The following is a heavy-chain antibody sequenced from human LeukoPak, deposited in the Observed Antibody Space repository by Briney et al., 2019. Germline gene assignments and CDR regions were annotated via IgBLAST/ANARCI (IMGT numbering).Heavy chain of an antibody. D-gene: IGHD1-26*01. Sequence: SETLSLTCTVSSGSISTSNYYWGWVRQPPGKALEWIGNIFYSGSTYYSPSLKSRVTISLDTSRNQFSLKLSSVTAADTAVYYCARALGGRHAFDIWGQGTMVTVSS. J-gene: IGHJ3*02. CDR1: SGSISTSNYY. CDR3: ARALGGRHAFDI. CDR2: IFYSGST. V-gene: IGHV4-39*07.